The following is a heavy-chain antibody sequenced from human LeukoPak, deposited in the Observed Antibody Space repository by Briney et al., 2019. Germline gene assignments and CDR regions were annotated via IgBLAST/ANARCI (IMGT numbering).Heavy chain of an antibody. CDR2: ISSSSSTI. D-gene: IGHD1-26*01. Sequence: PGGSLRLSCAASGFTFSSYSMNWVRQAPGNGLEWVSYISSSSSTIYYADSVKGRFTISRDNAKNSLYLQMNSLRAEDTAVYYCARLGIVGATVFDYWGQGTLVTVSS. CDR3: ARLGIVGATVFDY. J-gene: IGHJ4*02. CDR1: GFTFSSYS. V-gene: IGHV3-48*01.